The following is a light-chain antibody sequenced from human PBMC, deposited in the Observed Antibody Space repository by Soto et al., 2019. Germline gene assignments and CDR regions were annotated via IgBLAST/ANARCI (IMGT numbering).Light chain of an antibody. V-gene: IGLV1-51*02. CDR3: GTWDYSLRRVV. CDR1: SSNIGNNY. J-gene: IGLJ2*01. Sequence: QSVLTQPPSVSAAPGQTVTISCSGSSSNIGNNYVSWYQQLPGTAPKLLIYEHDKRPSGIPDRFSGSRSGTSATLGITGLXXXXXXXXYCGTWDYSLRRVVFGGGTKLTVL. CDR2: EHD.